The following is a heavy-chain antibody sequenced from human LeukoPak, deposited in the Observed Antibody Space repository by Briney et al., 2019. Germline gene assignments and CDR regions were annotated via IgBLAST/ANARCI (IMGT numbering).Heavy chain of an antibody. CDR3: ARDGPGCSSTSCYWDWFDP. CDR2: INAGNGNT. D-gene: IGHD2-2*01. J-gene: IGHJ5*02. V-gene: IGHV1-3*01. CDR1: GYTFTSYT. Sequence: ASVKVSCKASGYTFTSYTMHWVRQAPGQRLEWMGWINAGNGNTKYSQKFQGRVTITRDTSASTAYMELSSLRSEDTAAYYCARDGPGCSSTSCYWDWFDPWGQGTLVTVSS.